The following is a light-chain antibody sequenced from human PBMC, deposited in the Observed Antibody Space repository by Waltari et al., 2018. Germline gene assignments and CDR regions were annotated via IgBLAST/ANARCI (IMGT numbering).Light chain of an antibody. J-gene: IGLJ1*01. CDR1: SSDVGGYNI. CDR3: CSYAGSYAYV. V-gene: IGLV2-11*01. Sequence: SALTQPRSVSGSPGQSVTISCPGTSSDVGGYNIVSWYQQHPGKAPKLIINDVNKRPSGVPYRFSGSKSGNTASLTISGLQGEDEADYYCCSYAGSYAYVFGTGTKVTVL. CDR2: DVN.